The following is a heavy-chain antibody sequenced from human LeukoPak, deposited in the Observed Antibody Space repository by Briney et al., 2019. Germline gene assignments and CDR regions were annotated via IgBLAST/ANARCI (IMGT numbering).Heavy chain of an antibody. D-gene: IGHD6-13*01. V-gene: IGHV3-33*01. Sequence: GGSLRLSCAASGFTFSSYGMHWVRQAPGKGLEWVAVIWYDGSNKYYADSVKGRFTISRDNSKNTLYLQMNSLGAGDTAVYYCARDRAAAAGIRQGTFYYWGQGTLVTVSS. J-gene: IGHJ4*02. CDR1: GFTFSSYG. CDR2: IWYDGSNK. CDR3: ARDRAAAAGIRQGTFYY.